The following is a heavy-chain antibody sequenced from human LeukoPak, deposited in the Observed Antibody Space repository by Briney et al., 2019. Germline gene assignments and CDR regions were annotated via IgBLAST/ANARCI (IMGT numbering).Heavy chain of an antibody. Sequence: PGGSLRLSCAASGFTLSGYWMHWVRQAPGEGLVWVSRMNSDGTVTTYADSVRGRFTISRDNAKNTLYLQMSSLSAEDTAVNYCARYVVASACFDSWGQGTPVTVSS. J-gene: IGHJ4*02. V-gene: IGHV3-74*01. D-gene: IGHD2-21*01. CDR3: ARYVVASACFDS. CDR2: MNSDGTVT. CDR1: GFTLSGYW.